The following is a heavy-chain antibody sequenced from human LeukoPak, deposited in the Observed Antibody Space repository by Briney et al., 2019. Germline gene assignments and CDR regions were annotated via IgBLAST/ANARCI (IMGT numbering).Heavy chain of an antibody. CDR3: ARDRSSGLFDY. Sequence: SETLSLTCAVSGGSFSGYYWTWIRQPPGKGLEWIGEINSGGSINYNPSLKSRVTISVDTSKNQFSLKLSSVTAADTAVYYCARDRSSGLFDYWGQGTLVTVSS. V-gene: IGHV4-34*01. D-gene: IGHD6-19*01. CDR2: INSGGSI. J-gene: IGHJ4*02. CDR1: GGSFSGYY.